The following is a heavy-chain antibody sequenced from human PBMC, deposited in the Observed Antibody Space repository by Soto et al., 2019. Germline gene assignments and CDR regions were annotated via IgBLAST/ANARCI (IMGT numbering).Heavy chain of an antibody. CDR3: AIRGYTRSRYYYDYDGMDV. CDR2: MNPNSGNT. CDR1: GYTFTSYD. V-gene: IGHV1-8*01. Sequence: QVQLVQSGAEVKKPGASVKVSCKASGYTFTSYDINWVRQATGQGLDWMGWMNPNSGNTGYAQRFQGRVTRSRNTAISRAYMDRSSLRSEDTAVYYCAIRGYTRSRYYYDYDGMDVWGQGTTVTVSS. D-gene: IGHD6-13*01. J-gene: IGHJ6*02.